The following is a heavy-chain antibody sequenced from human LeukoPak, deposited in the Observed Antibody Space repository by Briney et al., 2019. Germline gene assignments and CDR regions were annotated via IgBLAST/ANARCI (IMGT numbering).Heavy chain of an antibody. D-gene: IGHD2-8*02. CDR3: ARVAVSGPTGWFDS. CDR1: GFALKSYS. Sequence: GGSLMLSCAGSGFALKSYSLSWVRQAPGKGLEWVSSISSTSAYIYYADSVKGRFTISRDNVDNVVYLQMNSLGAEDTAVYYCARVAVSGPTGWFDSWGQGTLVIVSS. CDR2: ISSTSAYI. J-gene: IGHJ5*01. V-gene: IGHV3-21*01.